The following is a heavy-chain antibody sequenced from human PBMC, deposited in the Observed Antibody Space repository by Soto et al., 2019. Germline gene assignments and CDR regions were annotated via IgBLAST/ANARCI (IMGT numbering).Heavy chain of an antibody. V-gene: IGHV4-59*08. CDR2: IYYSGST. D-gene: IGHD3-9*01. J-gene: IGHJ4*02. Sequence: SETLSLTCTVSGGSISSYYWSWIRQPPGKGLEWIGYIYYSGSTNYNPSLKSRVTISLDTPKNQFSLKLSSVTAADTAVYYCARHPGYYDILTGYTTYYFDYWGQGILVTAPQ. CDR1: GGSISSYY. CDR3: ARHPGYYDILTGYTTYYFDY.